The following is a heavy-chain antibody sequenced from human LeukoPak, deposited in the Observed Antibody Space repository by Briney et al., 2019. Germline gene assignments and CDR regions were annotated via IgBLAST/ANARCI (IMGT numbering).Heavy chain of an antibody. CDR2: INPNSGGT. CDR1: GYTFTGYY. J-gene: IGHJ4*02. Sequence: ASVKVSCKASGYTFTGYYMHWVRQAPGQGLEWMGWINPNSGGTNYAQKLQGRVTMTTDTSTSTAYMELRSLRSDDTAVYYCARESGPIAVAGIDYWGQGTLVTVSS. CDR3: ARESGPIAVAGIDY. D-gene: IGHD6-19*01. V-gene: IGHV1-2*02.